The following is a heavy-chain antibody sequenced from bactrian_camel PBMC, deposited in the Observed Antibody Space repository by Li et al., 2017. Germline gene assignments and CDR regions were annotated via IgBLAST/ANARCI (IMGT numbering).Heavy chain of an antibody. V-gene: IGHV3S1*01. CDR3: AVDRPISLVAPIITFRKIQNCGDTDDLY. CDR1: GYAYGGNC. CDR2: IWTYDGRT. D-gene: IGHD7*01. J-gene: IGHJ4*01. Sequence: HVQLVESGGGSVEAGGSLGLACVVSGYAYGGNCLGWFRQRPGKEREGVASIWTYDGRTSFADSVKGRFAISRHNGENAVRLRMSDLSPRDTAVYFCAVDRPISLVAPIITFRKIQNCGDTDDLYWGQGTQVTVS.